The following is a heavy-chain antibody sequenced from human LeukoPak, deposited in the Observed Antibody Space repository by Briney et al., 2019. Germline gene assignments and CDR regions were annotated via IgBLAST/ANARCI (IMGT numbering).Heavy chain of an antibody. CDR3: TTKVIRGNSGDDYDD. J-gene: IGHJ4*02. CDR1: GVTFSSYG. V-gene: IGHV3-30*03. CDR2: ISSDGNDK. Sequence: GGSLRLTCAASGVTFSSYGMHWVRQAPGKGLEWVALISSDGNDKLYGDSVKGRFTISRDDSKSTLYLQMNSLRAEDTAVYYCTTKVIRGNSGDDYDDWGQGTLVTVSS. D-gene: IGHD5-12*01.